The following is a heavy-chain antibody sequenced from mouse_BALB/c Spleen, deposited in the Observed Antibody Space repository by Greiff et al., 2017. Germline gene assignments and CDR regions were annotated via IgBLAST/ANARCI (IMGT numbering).Heavy chain of an antibody. V-gene: IGHV5-6-4*01. J-gene: IGHJ3*01. D-gene: IGHD1-1*01. CDR1: GFTFSSYT. Sequence: EVKLMESGGGLVKPGGSLKLSCAASGFTFSSYTMSWVRQTPEKRLEWVATISSGGSYTYYPDSVKGRFTISRDNAKNTLYLQMSSLKSEDTAMDYCTSAFITTVVPFAYWGQGTLVTVSA. CDR3: TSAFITTVVPFAY. CDR2: ISSGGSYT.